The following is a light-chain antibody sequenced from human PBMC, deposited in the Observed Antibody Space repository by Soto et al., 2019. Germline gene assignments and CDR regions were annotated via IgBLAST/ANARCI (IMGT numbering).Light chain of an antibody. Sequence: QSVLTQPPSASGTPGQRVTISCSGSSSNIGSNYVSWYQHLPGTAPKLVIYKNNQRPSGVPDRFSGSRSGTSASLALSGLRSDDEADYYCAAWDDSLSGRVFGTGTKVTVL. J-gene: IGLJ1*01. CDR1: SSNIGSNY. CDR3: AAWDDSLSGRV. CDR2: KNN. V-gene: IGLV1-47*01.